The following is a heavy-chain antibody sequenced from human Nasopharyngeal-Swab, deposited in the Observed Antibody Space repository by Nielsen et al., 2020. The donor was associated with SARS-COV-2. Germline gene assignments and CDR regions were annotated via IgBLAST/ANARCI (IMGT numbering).Heavy chain of an antibody. V-gene: IGHV3-33*01. CDR3: ARERRSMGMDV. J-gene: IGHJ6*02. Sequence: GESLKISCAASGFTFSIYGMHWVRQAPGKGLEWVAVIWYDGSNKYYADSVKGRFTISRDNSKNTLYLQMNSLRAEDTAVYYCARERRSMGMDVWGQGTTVTVSS. CDR1: GFTFSIYG. CDR2: IWYDGSNK. D-gene: IGHD6-6*01.